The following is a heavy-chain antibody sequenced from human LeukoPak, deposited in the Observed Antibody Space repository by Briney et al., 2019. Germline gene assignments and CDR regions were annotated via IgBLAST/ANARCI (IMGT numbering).Heavy chain of an antibody. CDR1: GFTFSSYG. CDR2: IRYDGSNK. V-gene: IGHV3-30*02. J-gene: IGHJ3*02. CDR3: ARIRGGFFNAFDI. D-gene: IGHD3-16*01. Sequence: GGSLRLSCAASGFTFSSYGMHWVRQAPGKGLEWVAFIRYDGSNKYYADSVKGRFTISRDNSKNTLYLQMNSLRAEDTAVYYCARIRGGFFNAFDIWGQGTMVTVSS.